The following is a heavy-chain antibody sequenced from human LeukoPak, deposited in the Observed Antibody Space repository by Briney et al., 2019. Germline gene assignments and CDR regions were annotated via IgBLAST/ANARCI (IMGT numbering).Heavy chain of an antibody. V-gene: IGHV4-59*01. CDR1: GGSISSYY. J-gene: IGHJ6*03. D-gene: IGHD4-23*01. Sequence: TSETLSLTCTVSGGSISSYYWSWIRQPPGKGLEWIGYIYYSGSTNYNPSLKSRVTISVDTSKNQFSLKLSSVTAADTAVYYCARENSNYGGNSFLSYYMDVWGKGTTVTVSS. CDR3: ARENSNYGGNSFLSYYMDV. CDR2: IYYSGST.